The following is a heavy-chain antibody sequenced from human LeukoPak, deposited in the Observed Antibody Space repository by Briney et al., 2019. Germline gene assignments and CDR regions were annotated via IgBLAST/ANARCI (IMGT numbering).Heavy chain of an antibody. V-gene: IGHV4-59*01. CDR1: GGSISSYY. CDR3: AKVAKYYYGPETYFFFEH. CDR2: IYYSGST. Sequence: SETLSLTCTVSGGSISSYYWSWIRQPPGKGLQWIGYIYYSGSTNYNPSLKSRVTISVDRSKNQFSLKLRSVTAADTAVYYCAKVAKYYYGPETYFFFEHWGQGTLVTVSS. D-gene: IGHD3-10*01. J-gene: IGHJ4*02.